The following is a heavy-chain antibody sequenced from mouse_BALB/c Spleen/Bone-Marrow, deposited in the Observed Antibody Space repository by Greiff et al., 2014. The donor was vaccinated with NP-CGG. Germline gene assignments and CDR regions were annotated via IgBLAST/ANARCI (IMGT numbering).Heavy chain of an antibody. J-gene: IGHJ1*01. CDR1: GFNIKDYY. CDR3: ASGYYGSSPYWYFDV. D-gene: IGHD1-1*01. CDR2: IDPENGNT. Sequence: EVQLVESGAELVRPGALVKLSCKASGFNIKDYYMHWVKQRPEQGLEWIGWIDPENGNTIYDPKFQGKASITADTSSNTAYLQLSSLTSEDTAVCYCASGYYGSSPYWYFDVWGAGTTVTVSS. V-gene: IGHV14-1*02.